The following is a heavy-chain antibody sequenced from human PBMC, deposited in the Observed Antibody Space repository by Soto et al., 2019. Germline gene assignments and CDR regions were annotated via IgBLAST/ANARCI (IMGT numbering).Heavy chain of an antibody. Sequence: SETLSLTCAVSGDSISSTFWWTWVRQSPGKGLEWIGYIYYRGTTNYNPSLKSRVTMSADTSKNQFSLKLNSVTAADTAVYYCARMNYYDTSGYPFDYWGQGMMVTVSS. CDR1: GDSISSTFW. CDR3: ARMNYYDTSGYPFDY. V-gene: IGHV4-4*02. D-gene: IGHD3-22*01. CDR2: IYYRGTT. J-gene: IGHJ4*02.